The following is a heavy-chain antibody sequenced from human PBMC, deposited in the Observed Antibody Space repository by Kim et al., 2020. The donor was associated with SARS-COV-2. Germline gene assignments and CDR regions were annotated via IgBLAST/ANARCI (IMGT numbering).Heavy chain of an antibody. Sequence: GGSLRLSCAASGFTFSDYYMSWIRQAPGKGLEWVSYISSSSSYTNYADSVKGRFTISRDNAKNSLYLQMNSLRAEDTAVYYCAREEIVVVPAAATHYYYYYGMDVWGQGTTVTVSS. D-gene: IGHD2-2*01. V-gene: IGHV3-11*06. CDR3: AREEIVVVPAAATHYYYYYGMDV. CDR1: GFTFSDYY. J-gene: IGHJ6*02. CDR2: ISSSSSYT.